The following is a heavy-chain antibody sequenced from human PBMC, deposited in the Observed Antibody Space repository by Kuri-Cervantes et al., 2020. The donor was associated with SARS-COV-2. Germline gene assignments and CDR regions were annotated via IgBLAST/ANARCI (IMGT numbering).Heavy chain of an antibody. CDR2: ISSSSSYI. CDR3: ARDPYSSSWYRYYYGMDV. V-gene: IGHV3-21*01. D-gene: IGHD6-13*01. Sequence: GGSLRLSCAASGFTFSSYSMNWVRQAPGEGLEWVSSISSSSSYIYYADSVKGRFTISRDNAKNSLYPQMNSLRAEDTAVYYCARDPYSSSWYRYYYGMDVWGQGTTVTVSS. J-gene: IGHJ6*02. CDR1: GFTFSSYS.